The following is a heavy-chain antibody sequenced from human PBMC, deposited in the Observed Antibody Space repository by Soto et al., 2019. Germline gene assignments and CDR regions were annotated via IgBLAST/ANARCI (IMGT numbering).Heavy chain of an antibody. J-gene: IGHJ6*02. CDR1: GFAFSTYA. CDR3: AKVTKRAAAGRYEYYKYGMDV. CDR2: ISGSGGSS. Sequence: HPGGSLRLSCAAAGFAFSTYAMTWVRQAPGEGLEWVSVISGSGGSSYYAASVKGRFTISRDNSKNMLFLQMNGLRAEDTAVYYCAKVTKRAAAGRYEYYKYGMDVWGQGTTVTVSS. D-gene: IGHD6-13*01. V-gene: IGHV3-23*01.